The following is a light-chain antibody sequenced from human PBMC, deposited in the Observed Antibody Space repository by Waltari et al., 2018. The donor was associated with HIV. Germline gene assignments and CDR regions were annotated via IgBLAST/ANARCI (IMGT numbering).Light chain of an antibody. Sequence: QTVVTQEPSLTVSPGGTITLTCASTTGAVTSAHHPNWFQQKPGKAPRALIFSTANKYSWTPARFSGSLLGDKAALTLSGLQPEDEAEYFCLLYYSGVVVFGGGTRVTVL. CDR3: LLYYSGVVV. CDR2: STA. V-gene: IGLV7-43*01. CDR1: TGAVTSAHH. J-gene: IGLJ2*01.